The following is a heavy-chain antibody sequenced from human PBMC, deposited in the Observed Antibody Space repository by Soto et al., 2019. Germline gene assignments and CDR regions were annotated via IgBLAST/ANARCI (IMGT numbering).Heavy chain of an antibody. CDR1: GFTFSSYW. V-gene: IGHV3-7*01. CDR3: ARGLSGYSGYDYYYYYYMDV. CDR2: IKQDGSEK. Sequence: GGSLRLSCAASGFTFSSYWMSWVRQAPGKGLEWVANIKQDGSEKYYVESGKGRFTISRDNAKNSLYLQMNSLRAEDTAVYYCARGLSGYSGYDYYYYYYMDVWGKGTTVTVSS. D-gene: IGHD5-12*01. J-gene: IGHJ6*03.